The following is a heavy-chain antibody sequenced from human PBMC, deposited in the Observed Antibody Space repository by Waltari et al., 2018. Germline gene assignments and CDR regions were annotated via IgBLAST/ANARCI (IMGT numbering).Heavy chain of an antibody. J-gene: IGHJ4*02. CDR2: IYYSGST. V-gene: IGHV4-59*01. CDR3: ARGGGSSWYMRGGLDY. Sequence: QVQLQESGPGLVKPSETLSLTCTVSGGSISSSYWSWIRQPPGKGLEWIGYIYYSGSTNYNPSLKSRVTISVDTSKNQFSLKLSSVTAADTAVYYGARGGGSSWYMRGGLDYWGQGTLVTVSS. D-gene: IGHD6-13*01. CDR1: GGSISSSY.